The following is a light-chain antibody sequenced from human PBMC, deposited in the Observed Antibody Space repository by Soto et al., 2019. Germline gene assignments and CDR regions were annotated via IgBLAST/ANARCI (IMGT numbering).Light chain of an antibody. Sequence: DAVMTHSPLSLAVTLGQTPSISCRSSPSLAHPVEGRVFLNWFHHSPAQYPRRLIYLVSERVSAVPDRFTASGSDTDCTLTINMVEADDVGVYYGMHGTYLPITFGGGTKVEI. CDR1: PSLAHPVEGRVF. CDR2: LVS. CDR3: MHGTYLPIT. V-gene: IGKV2-30*02. J-gene: IGKJ4*01.